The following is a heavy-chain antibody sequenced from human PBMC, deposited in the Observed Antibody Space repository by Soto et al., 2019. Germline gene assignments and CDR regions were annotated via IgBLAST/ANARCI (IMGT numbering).Heavy chain of an antibody. CDR3: ATQDRGSWPLGYFDY. D-gene: IGHD6-13*01. J-gene: IGHJ4*02. V-gene: IGHV5-51*01. Sequence: GESLKISCKGSGYSFTSYWIGWVRQMPGKGLEWMGIIYPGDSDTRYSPSFQGQVTISADKSISTAYLQWSSLKASDTAMYYCATQDRGSWPLGYFDYWGQGTLVTVSS. CDR1: GYSFTSYW. CDR2: IYPGDSDT.